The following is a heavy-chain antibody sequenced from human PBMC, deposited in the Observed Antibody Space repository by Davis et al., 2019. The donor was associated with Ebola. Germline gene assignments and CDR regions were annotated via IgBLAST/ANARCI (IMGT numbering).Heavy chain of an antibody. V-gene: IGHV4-59*01. CDR2: IYYSGST. CDR1: GGSISSYY. J-gene: IGHJ4*02. D-gene: IGHD4-17*01. Sequence: MPSETLSLTCTVSGGSISSYYWSWIRQPPGKGLEWIGYIYYSGSTNYNPSLKSRVTISVDTSKNQFSLKLSSVTAADTAVYYCARGDYAGSSFDYWGQGTLVTVSS. CDR3: ARGDYAGSSFDY.